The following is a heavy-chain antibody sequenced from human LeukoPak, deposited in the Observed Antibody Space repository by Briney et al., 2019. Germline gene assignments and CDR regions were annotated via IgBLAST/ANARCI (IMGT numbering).Heavy chain of an antibody. Sequence: GGSLRLSCAASGFKFSSYALDWVRQAPGKGLEWVAIISYDGNSEYYADSVKGRFTISRDNSNNTLYLQMNSLRAEDTAVYYCGFQGSYESDYYYGMDVWGQGTTVTVSS. CDR3: GFQGSYESDYYYGMDV. V-gene: IGHV3-30*14. CDR1: GFKFSSYA. D-gene: IGHD3-3*01. J-gene: IGHJ6*02. CDR2: ISYDGNSE.